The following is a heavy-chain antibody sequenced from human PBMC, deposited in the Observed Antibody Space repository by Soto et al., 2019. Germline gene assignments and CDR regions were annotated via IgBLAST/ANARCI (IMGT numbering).Heavy chain of an antibody. Sequence: PSETLSLTCAVSGGSIGGVGYSWSWNRQPPGGGLEWIGYMYHSGTFLKSPSLKTRLTMSLDMSKNQFSLTLNSMTAADTAVYYCARAQFYSGSGNYNNLMFDAWGQGIQVTVPQ. CDR2: MYHSGTF. CDR3: ARAQFYSGSGNYNNLMFDA. CDR1: GGSIGGVGYS. J-gene: IGHJ5*02. D-gene: IGHD3-10*01. V-gene: IGHV4-30-2*01.